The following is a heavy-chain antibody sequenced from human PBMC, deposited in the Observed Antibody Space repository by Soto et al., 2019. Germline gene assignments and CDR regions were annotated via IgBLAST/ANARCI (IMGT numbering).Heavy chain of an antibody. Sequence: ASVKVSCKASGYTFTSYYMHWVRQAPGQGLEWMGIINPSGGSTSYAQKFQGRVTMTRDTSTSTVYMELSSLRSEDTAVYYCARDLPVISYSNYGDYYYGMDVWGQGTTVTVSS. CDR2: INPSGGST. CDR3: ARDLPVISYSNYGDYYYGMDV. CDR1: GYTFTSYY. D-gene: IGHD4-4*01. J-gene: IGHJ6*02. V-gene: IGHV1-46*01.